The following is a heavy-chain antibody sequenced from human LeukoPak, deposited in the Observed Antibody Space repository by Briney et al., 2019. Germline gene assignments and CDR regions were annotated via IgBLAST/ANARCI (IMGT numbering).Heavy chain of an antibody. V-gene: IGHV4-39*01. Sequence: SQTLSLTCTVSGGSISSSSYYWGWIRQPPGKGLEWIGSIYYSGSTYYNPSLKSRVTISVDTSRNQFSLKLSSVTAADTAVYYCASYREGNWFDPWGQGTLVTVSS. CDR1: GGSISSSSYY. CDR2: IYYSGST. CDR3: ASYREGNWFDP. J-gene: IGHJ5*02.